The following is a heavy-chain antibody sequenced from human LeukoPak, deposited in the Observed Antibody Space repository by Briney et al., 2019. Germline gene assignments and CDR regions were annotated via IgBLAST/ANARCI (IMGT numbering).Heavy chain of an antibody. J-gene: IGHJ4*02. V-gene: IGHV3-23*01. CDR1: GFTFSRYA. Sequence: PGGSLRLSCAASGFTFSRYAMSWVRQAPGKGLEWVSTISGYGDVTSYADSVKGRFTISRDNSRNTLYLQMNSLRAEDTAVYYCARDIPSGTSHFDTPQSDSLGFDYWGQGTLVTVSS. D-gene: IGHD2-2*01. CDR2: ISGYGDVT. CDR3: ARDIPSGTSHFDTPQSDSLGFDY.